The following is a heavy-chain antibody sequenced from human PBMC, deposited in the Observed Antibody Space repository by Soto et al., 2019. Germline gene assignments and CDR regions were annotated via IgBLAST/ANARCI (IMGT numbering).Heavy chain of an antibody. CDR1: GYTFTSYG. CDR3: ARGGYYYDSSGPEEPLDY. Sequence: QVPLVQSGAEVKKPGASVKVSCKASGYTFTSYGISWVRQAPGQGLEWMGWISAYNGNTNYAQKLQGRVTMTTDTSTSTAYMELRSLRSDDTAVYYCARGGYYYDSSGPEEPLDYWGQGTLVTVSS. CDR2: ISAYNGNT. V-gene: IGHV1-18*01. J-gene: IGHJ4*02. D-gene: IGHD3-22*01.